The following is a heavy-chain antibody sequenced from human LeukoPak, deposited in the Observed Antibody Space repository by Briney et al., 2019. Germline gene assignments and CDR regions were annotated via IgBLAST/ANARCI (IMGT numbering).Heavy chain of an antibody. V-gene: IGHV4-31*03. D-gene: IGHD3-22*01. Sequence: SSETLSLTCTVSGGSICSGGFYWSWIRQHPGKGLEWIGYIYYSGSTYYNPSLKSRVTISVDTSKNQFSLKLSSVTAADTAVYYCASLSSGYFPTFDYRGPGTLVTVSS. CDR3: ASLSSGYFPTFDY. J-gene: IGHJ4*01. CDR2: IYYSGST. CDR1: GGSICSGGFY.